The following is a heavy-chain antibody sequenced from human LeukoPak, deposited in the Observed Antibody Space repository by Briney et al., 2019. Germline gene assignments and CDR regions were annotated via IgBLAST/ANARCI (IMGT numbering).Heavy chain of an antibody. Sequence: PSETLSLTCSVSGDSLNSRRYYWHWLPPPPGKGLEWIGNLYYGWNTHYTPPRQSRITITADSSNNQFSLNLSSVTATNTAVYYCARHTRPGYGGSENAFDIWGQGTMVTVSS. CDR2: LYYGWNT. CDR3: ARHTRPGYGGSENAFDI. V-gene: IGHV4-39*01. D-gene: IGHD5-12*01. J-gene: IGHJ3*02. CDR1: GDSLNSRRYY.